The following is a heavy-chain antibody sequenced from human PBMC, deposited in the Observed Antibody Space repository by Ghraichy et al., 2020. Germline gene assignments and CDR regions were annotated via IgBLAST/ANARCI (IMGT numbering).Heavy chain of an antibody. J-gene: IGHJ1*01. CDR3: AKDDERKVVTQH. Sequence: SLRLSCAASGFTFSSYGMHWVRQAPGKGLEWVAVISYDGSNKYYADSVKGRFTISRDNSKNTLYLQMNSLRAEDTAVYYCAKDDERKVVTQHWGQGTLVTVSS. CDR1: GFTFSSYG. D-gene: IGHD3-22*01. V-gene: IGHV3-30*18. CDR2: ISYDGSNK.